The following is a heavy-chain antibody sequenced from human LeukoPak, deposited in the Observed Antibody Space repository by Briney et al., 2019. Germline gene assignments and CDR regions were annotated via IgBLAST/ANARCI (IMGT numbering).Heavy chain of an antibody. V-gene: IGHV1-2*04. J-gene: IGHJ4*02. Sequence: ASVKVSCKASGYTFTSYGISWVRQAPGQGLEWMGWINPNSGGTNYAQKFQGWVTMTRDTSISTAYMELSRLRSDDTAVYYCARWGHTSGYDWVGGFPYYFDYWGQGTLVTVSS. CDR3: ARWGHTSGYDWVGGFPYYFDY. CDR2: INPNSGGT. CDR1: GYTFTSYG. D-gene: IGHD5-12*01.